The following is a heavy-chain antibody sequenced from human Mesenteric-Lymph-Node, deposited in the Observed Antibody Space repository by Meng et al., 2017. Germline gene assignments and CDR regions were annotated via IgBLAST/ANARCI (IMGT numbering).Heavy chain of an antibody. CDR3: ASCSGGSCDMGADDAFDI. V-gene: IGHV1-69*05. CDR1: GGTFSSYA. J-gene: IGHJ3*02. CDR2: IIPIFGTA. D-gene: IGHD2-15*01. Sequence: SVKVSCKASGGTFSSYAISWVRQAPGQGLEWMGGIIPIFGTASYAQKFQGRVTITTDESTGTAYMELSSLRSENTAVYYCASCSGGSCDMGADDAFDIWGQGTMVTVSS.